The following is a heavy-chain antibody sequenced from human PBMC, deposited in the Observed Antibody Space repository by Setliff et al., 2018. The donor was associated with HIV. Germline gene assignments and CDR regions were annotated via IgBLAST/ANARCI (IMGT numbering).Heavy chain of an antibody. CDR1: GGSISSGSYY. CDR3: ASSKSSGWYRNWFDP. D-gene: IGHD6-19*01. J-gene: IGHJ5*02. Sequence: SETLSLTCTVSGGSISSGSYYWSWIRQPAGKGLEWIGRIYTSGSTNYNPSLKSRVTISVDTSKNQFSLKLSSVTAADTAVYYCASSKSSGWYRNWFDPWVQGTLVTVSS. CDR2: IYTSGST. V-gene: IGHV4-61*02.